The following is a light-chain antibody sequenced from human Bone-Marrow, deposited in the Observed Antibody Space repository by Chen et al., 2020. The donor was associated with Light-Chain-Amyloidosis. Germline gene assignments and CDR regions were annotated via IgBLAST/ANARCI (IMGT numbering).Light chain of an antibody. CDR2: RDT. Sequence: SYELTQPPSFSVSPGQTARITCSGDDLPTKYAHWYQQQPGQAPVLVIHRDTERPSGISERFSGSSAGTTATSTISGAQAEDEADDHCQSADSSGTDEVIFGGGTKLTVL. V-gene: IGLV3-25*03. CDR3: QSADSSGTDEVI. J-gene: IGLJ2*01. CDR1: DLPTKY.